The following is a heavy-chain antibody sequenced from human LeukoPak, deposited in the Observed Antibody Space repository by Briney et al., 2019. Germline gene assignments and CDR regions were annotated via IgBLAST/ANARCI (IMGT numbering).Heavy chain of an antibody. V-gene: IGHV3-11*04. CDR1: GFTFSDYY. CDR3: ARDLIPSVESKRFDY. D-gene: IGHD2-2*01. Sequence: GGSLRLSCAASGFTFSDYYMSWIRQAPGKGLEWVSYISSSGSTIYYADSVKGRFTISRDNAKNSLYLQMNSLRAEDTAVYYCARDLIPSVESKRFDYWGQGTLVTVSS. J-gene: IGHJ4*02. CDR2: ISSSGSTI.